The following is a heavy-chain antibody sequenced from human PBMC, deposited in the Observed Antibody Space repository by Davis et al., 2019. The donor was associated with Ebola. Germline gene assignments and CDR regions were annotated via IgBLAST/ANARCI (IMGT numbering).Heavy chain of an antibody. CDR1: GFTFSSYT. Sequence: GESLKISCAASGFTFSSYTMNWVRQAPGKGLEWVSAISGTRGSTHYADSVKGRFTISRDNSKNTLILQMNSLRAEDTAIYYCARRKEMWPFDYWGQGTLVTLSS. J-gene: IGHJ4*02. D-gene: IGHD5-24*01. V-gene: IGHV3-23*01. CDR3: ARRKEMWPFDY. CDR2: ISGTRGST.